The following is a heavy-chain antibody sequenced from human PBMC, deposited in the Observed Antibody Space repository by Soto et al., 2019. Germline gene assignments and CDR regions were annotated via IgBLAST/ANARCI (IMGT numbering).Heavy chain of an antibody. CDR2: IYYSGST. V-gene: IGHV4-31*03. Sequence: PSETLSLTCTVSGGSISSGGYYWSWIRQHPGKGLEWIGYIYYSGSTYYNPSLKSRVTISLDTSKNQFSLTLSSVTAADTAVYYCARGYCSGGSCYSRFFDNWGQGTLVTVSS. CDR1: GGSISSGGYY. CDR3: ARGYCSGGSCYSRFFDN. D-gene: IGHD2-15*01. J-gene: IGHJ4*02.